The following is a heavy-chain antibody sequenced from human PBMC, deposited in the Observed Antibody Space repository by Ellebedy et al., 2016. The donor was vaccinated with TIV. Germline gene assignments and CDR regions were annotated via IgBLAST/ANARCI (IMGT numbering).Heavy chain of an antibody. CDR1: GGSFSFYY. J-gene: IGHJ4*02. CDR3: ARARNTVIVPAARGSPFDS. D-gene: IGHD2-2*01. CDR2: INHSGST. Sequence: SETLSLTXDVYGGSFSFYYWTWIRQPPGKGLEWIGEINHSGSTNYNPSLKSRVTMSVDTSKNQFSLKLSSVTAADTALYYCARARNTVIVPAARGSPFDSWGQGALVTVSS. V-gene: IGHV4-34*01.